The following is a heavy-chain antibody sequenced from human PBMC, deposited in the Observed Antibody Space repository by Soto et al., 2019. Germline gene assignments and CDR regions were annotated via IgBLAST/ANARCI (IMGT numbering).Heavy chain of an antibody. Sequence: LSLTCAVYGGSFSGYYWTWIRQPPGKGLEWIGETNHSGSTSYNPSLKSRVTISVDTSKNQFSLKLSSVTAADTAVYYCARGRRGYYDSSGYFYWGQGTLVTVSS. CDR1: GGSFSGYY. D-gene: IGHD3-22*01. CDR3: ARGRRGYYDSSGYFY. J-gene: IGHJ4*02. CDR2: TNHSGST. V-gene: IGHV4-34*01.